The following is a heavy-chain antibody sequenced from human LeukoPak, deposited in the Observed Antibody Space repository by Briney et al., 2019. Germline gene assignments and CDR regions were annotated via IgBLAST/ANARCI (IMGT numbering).Heavy chain of an antibody. CDR2: ISTDGYTT. D-gene: IGHD2-2*01. J-gene: IGHJ4*02. CDR1: GLAFSAYK. V-gene: IGHV3-74*01. CDR3: VVGSSPGY. Sequence: GGSLRLSCAASGLAFSAYKMHCVREAPRKGLVWVSRISTDGYTTDYADFVQGRFTASRDNTKNTWSLEMNSLRAEATAVYYCVVGSSPGYWGQGTLVTVSS.